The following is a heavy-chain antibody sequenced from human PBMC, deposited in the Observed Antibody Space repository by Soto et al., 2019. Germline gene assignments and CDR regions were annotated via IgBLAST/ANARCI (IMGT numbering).Heavy chain of an antibody. CDR2: IYYSGST. Sequence: QVQLQESGPGLVKPSETLSLTCTVSGGSISSYYWSWIRQPPGKGLEWIGYIYYSGSTNYNPSLKSRVTISVDASKNQFSLKLSAVTAADPAVYYCARLLGYYDRSWPYYFVSWGQGTLVNVSS. D-gene: IGHD3-22*01. V-gene: IGHV4-59*01. CDR1: GGSISSYY. CDR3: ARLLGYYDRSWPYYFVS. J-gene: IGHJ4*02.